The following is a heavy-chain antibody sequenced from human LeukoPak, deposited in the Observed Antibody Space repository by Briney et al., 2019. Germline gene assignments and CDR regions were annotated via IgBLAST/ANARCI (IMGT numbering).Heavy chain of an antibody. J-gene: IGHJ3*02. CDR1: GFTFSSYS. V-gene: IGHV3-7*01. CDR3: ARENFYYYDSSGYYYVNAFDI. CDR2: IKQDGSEK. D-gene: IGHD3-22*01. Sequence: PGGSLRLSCAASGFTFSSYSMNWVRQAPGKGLEWVANIKQDGSEKYYVDAVKGRFTISRDNAKNSLYLQMNSLRAEDTAVYYCARENFYYYDSSGYYYVNAFDIWGQGTMVTVSS.